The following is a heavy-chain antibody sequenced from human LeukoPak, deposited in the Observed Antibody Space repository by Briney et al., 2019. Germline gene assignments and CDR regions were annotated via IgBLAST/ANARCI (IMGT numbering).Heavy chain of an antibody. CDR2: IYYSGST. J-gene: IGHJ3*02. CDR1: GGSISSYY. V-gene: IGHV4-59*01. Sequence: SETLSLTCTVPGGSISSYYWSWIRQPPGKGLEWIGYIYYSGSTNYNPSLKSRVTISVDTSKNQFSLKLSSVTAADTAVYYCARGSDYYDSSGSVDAFDIWGQGTMVTVSS. D-gene: IGHD3-22*01. CDR3: ARGSDYYDSSGSVDAFDI.